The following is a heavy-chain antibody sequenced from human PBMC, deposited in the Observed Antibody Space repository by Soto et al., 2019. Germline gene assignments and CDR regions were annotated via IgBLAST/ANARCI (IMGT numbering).Heavy chain of an antibody. D-gene: IGHD6-19*01. CDR1: GFTFSSYA. J-gene: IGHJ1*01. CDR3: AKKVAGSEPFQH. V-gene: IGHV3-23*01. CDR2: ISGSGGST. Sequence: EVQLLESGGGLVQPGGSLRLSCAASGFTFSSYAMSWVRQAPGKGLEWVSAISGSGGSTYYADSVKGRFTISRDNSKNTLFLQMNSLTAEDTAVYYCAKKVAGSEPFQHWGQGTLVTVSS.